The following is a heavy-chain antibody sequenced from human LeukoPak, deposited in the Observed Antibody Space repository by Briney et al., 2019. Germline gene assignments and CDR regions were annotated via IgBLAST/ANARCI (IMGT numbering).Heavy chain of an antibody. CDR3: AREISRGTDS. J-gene: IGHJ4*02. CDR2: ISYDGSHI. CDR1: GFTFSHYA. D-gene: IGHD1-1*01. V-gene: IGHV3-30-3*01. Sequence: GGSLRLSCAASGFTFSHYAMHWVRQAPGKGLEWVALISYDGSHIYYADSVKGRFTISRDNSKNTLYLQLNSLKAEDTALYYCAREISRGTDSWGQGTLVTVSS.